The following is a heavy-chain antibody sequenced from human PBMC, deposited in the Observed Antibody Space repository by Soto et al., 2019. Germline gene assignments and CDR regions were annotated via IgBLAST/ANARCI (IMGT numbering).Heavy chain of an antibody. V-gene: IGHV4-59*01. CDR2: IYYSGST. Sequence: SETLSLTCTVSGGSISSYYWSWIRQPPGKGLEWIGYIYYSGSTNYNPSLKSRVTISVDTSKNQFSLKLSSVTAADTAVYYCARVGCSGGSCYAVDSWGQGTLVTVSS. D-gene: IGHD2-15*01. J-gene: IGHJ4*02. CDR1: GGSISSYY. CDR3: ARVGCSGGSCYAVDS.